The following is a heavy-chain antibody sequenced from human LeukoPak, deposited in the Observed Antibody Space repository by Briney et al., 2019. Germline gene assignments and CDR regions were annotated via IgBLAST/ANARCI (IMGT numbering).Heavy chain of an antibody. V-gene: IGHV3-30-3*01. CDR1: GFTFSSYA. CDR3: ARGGGMVRGVTYYYYGMDV. Sequence: GGSLRLSCAASGFTFSSYAMHWVRQAPGKGLEWVAVISYDGSNKYYADSVKGRFTISRDNSKNTLYLQMNSLRAEDTAMYYCARGGGMVRGVTYYYYGMDVWGQGPTVTVSS. D-gene: IGHD3-10*01. J-gene: IGHJ6*02. CDR2: ISYDGSNK.